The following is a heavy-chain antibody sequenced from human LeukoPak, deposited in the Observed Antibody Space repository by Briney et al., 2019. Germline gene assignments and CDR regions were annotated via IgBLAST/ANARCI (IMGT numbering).Heavy chain of an antibody. CDR2: IYENGGTT. D-gene: IGHD1-26*01. J-gene: IGHJ2*01. V-gene: IGHV3-23*01. CDR3: AKDRTVGASYWYFDL. CDR1: GFTFRSHA. Sequence: GGSLRLSCVGSGFTFRSHAMSWVRQAPEKGLEFVSGIYENGGTTYYADSVKGRFTISRDSSKNTLFLHMNSLRVEDTAIYYCAKDRTVGASYWYFDLWGRGTLVTVSS.